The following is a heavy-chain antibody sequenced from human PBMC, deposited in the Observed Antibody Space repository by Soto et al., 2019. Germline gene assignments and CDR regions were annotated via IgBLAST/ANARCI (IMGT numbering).Heavy chain of an antibody. CDR2: IYHTGNA. CDR3: ARVSLDLRVFDY. CDR1: GDSISNSRFY. D-gene: IGHD3-3*01. V-gene: IGHV4-39*07. Sequence: PSETLSLTCSVSGDSISNSRFYWAWIRQPPGEGLEWIGSIYHTGNAYYNPSLKSRVTISVDTSKNQFSLKLSSVTAADTAVYYCARVSLDLRVFDYWGQGTLVTVSS. J-gene: IGHJ4*02.